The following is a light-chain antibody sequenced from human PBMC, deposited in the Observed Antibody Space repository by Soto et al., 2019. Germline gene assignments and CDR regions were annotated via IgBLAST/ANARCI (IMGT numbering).Light chain of an antibody. CDR3: QQYNNLHLT. V-gene: IGKV3-15*01. CDR1: QSINSN. J-gene: IGKJ3*01. CDR2: RAS. Sequence: IVMTQSPATLSVSLGERATLSCRASQSINSNLAWYQQKPGQAPRLLMFRASIRAAGFPARFSGSGSGTEFNITISSLQSEDSEVYYCQQYNNLHLTLGPGTNVDIK.